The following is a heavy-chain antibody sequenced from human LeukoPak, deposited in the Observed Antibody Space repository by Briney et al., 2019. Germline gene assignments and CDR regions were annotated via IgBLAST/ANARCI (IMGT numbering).Heavy chain of an antibody. CDR2: IYYSGGT. CDR1: GGSISSDY. CDR3: ARGDEPYSSGWSNFDY. Sequence: PSETLSLTCTVSGGSISSDYWSWIRQPPGKGLEWIGYIYYSGGTNYNPSLKSRVTISVDTSKNQFSLKLSSVTAADTAVYYCARGDEPYSSGWSNFDYWGQGTLVTVSS. J-gene: IGHJ4*02. V-gene: IGHV4-59*08. D-gene: IGHD6-19*01.